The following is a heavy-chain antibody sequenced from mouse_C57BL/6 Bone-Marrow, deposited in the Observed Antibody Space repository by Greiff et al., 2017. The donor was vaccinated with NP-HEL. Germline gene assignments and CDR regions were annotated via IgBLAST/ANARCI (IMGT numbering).Heavy chain of an antibody. CDR3: ASYYDYDGWYFDV. CDR1: GFTIQDYY. CDR2: IDPEAGET. J-gene: IGHJ1*03. Sequence: EVQLQQSGAELVKPGASVKLSCTASGFTIQDYYMHWVKQRTEQGLEWIGRIDPEAGETKYAQKFQGKATITADTSSNTAYLQLSSLTAEDTAVYYCASYYDYDGWYFDVWGTGTTVTVSS. V-gene: IGHV14-2*01. D-gene: IGHD2-4*01.